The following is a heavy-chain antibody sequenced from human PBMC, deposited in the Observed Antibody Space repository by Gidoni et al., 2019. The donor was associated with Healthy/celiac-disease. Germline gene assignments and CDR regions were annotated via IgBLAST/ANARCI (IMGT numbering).Heavy chain of an antibody. CDR3: AREPGIAAAAPTPLGGMDV. V-gene: IGHV4-34*01. CDR1: GGSFSGYY. Sequence: QVQLQQWGAGLLKPSETLSLTCAVYGGSFSGYYWSWIRQPPGKGLEWIGEINHSGSTNYNPSLKSRVTISVDTSKNQFSLKLSSVTAADTAVYYCAREPGIAAAAPTPLGGMDVWGQGTTVTVSS. J-gene: IGHJ6*02. D-gene: IGHD6-13*01. CDR2: INHSGST.